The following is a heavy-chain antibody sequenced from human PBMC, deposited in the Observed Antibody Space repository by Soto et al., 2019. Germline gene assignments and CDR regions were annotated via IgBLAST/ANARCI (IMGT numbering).Heavy chain of an antibody. CDR1: GGSISSYY. Sequence: SETLSLTCTVSGGSISSYYWSWIRQPPGKGLEWIGYIYYSGSTNYNPSLKSRVTISVDTSKNQFSLKLSSVTAADTAVYYCARGETYYDFWIGSQANYYFDYWGQGTLVTVSS. J-gene: IGHJ4*02. CDR3: ARGETYYDFWIGSQANYYFDY. D-gene: IGHD3-3*01. CDR2: IYYSGST. V-gene: IGHV4-59*01.